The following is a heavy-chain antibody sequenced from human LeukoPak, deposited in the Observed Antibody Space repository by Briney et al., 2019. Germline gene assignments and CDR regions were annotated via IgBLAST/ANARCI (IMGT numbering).Heavy chain of an antibody. J-gene: IGHJ3*02. CDR2: ISAYNGNT. Sequence: ASVKVSCKASGCTFTSYGISWVRQAPGQGLEWMGWISAYNGNTNYAQKFQGRVTMTRNTSISTAYMELSSLRSEDTAVYYCAVVADPSAFDIWGQGTMVTVSS. D-gene: IGHD2-15*01. V-gene: IGHV1-18*01. CDR1: GCTFTSYG. CDR3: AVVADPSAFDI.